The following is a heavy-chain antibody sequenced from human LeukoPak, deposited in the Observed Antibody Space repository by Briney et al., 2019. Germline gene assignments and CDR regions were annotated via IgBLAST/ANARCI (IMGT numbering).Heavy chain of an antibody. Sequence: ASVKVSCKASGYIFTTYDINWVRQAPGQGLEWMGWMNPNRGNTGYAQKFQGRVTMTRNTFISTAYMELSSLRSEDTAVYYCARGYYDTNGYYYRLDFWGQGTLVTVSS. V-gene: IGHV1-8*01. CDR2: MNPNRGNT. CDR1: GYIFTTYD. D-gene: IGHD3-22*01. J-gene: IGHJ4*02. CDR3: ARGYYDTNGYYYRLDF.